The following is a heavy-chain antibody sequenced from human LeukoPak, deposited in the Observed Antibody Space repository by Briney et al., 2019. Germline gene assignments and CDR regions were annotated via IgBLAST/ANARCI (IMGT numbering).Heavy chain of an antibody. J-gene: IGHJ4*02. CDR3: ASLGSTSFGATYFDY. CDR1: GGSISSYY. Sequence: SETLSLTCTVSGGSISSYYWSWIRQPAGKGLEWIGRIYTSGSTNYNPSLKSRVTMSVDTSKNQFSLKLSSVTAADTAVYYCASLGSTSFGATYFDYWGQGTLVTVSS. CDR2: IYTSGST. D-gene: IGHD2-2*01. V-gene: IGHV4-4*07.